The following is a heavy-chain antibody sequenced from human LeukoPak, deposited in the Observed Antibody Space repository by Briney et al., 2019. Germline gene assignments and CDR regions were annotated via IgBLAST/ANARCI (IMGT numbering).Heavy chain of an antibody. V-gene: IGHV1-18*01. J-gene: IGHJ3*02. Sequence: GASVKVSCKASGYTFRSYGISWVRQAPGQGLEWMGWISAYNGNINYAQKVQDRVTMTTDTSTSTAFMELRSLRSDDTAVYYCARDGAVTPGGIDSFDIWGQGTMVTVSS. CDR2: ISAYNGNI. CDR1: GYTFRSYG. D-gene: IGHD2-15*01. CDR3: ARDGAVTPGGIDSFDI.